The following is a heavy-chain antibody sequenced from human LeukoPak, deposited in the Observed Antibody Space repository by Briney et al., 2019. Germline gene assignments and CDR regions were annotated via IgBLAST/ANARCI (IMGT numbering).Heavy chain of an antibody. CDR1: GFTFSTYA. Sequence: GGSLRLSCAASGFTFSTYAMHWVRQAPGKGLEWVALLSSDGITKFYADSVKGRFTISRDNSKNTVYLQMNSLRAEDTAMYYRARGLYNRGWYIWDYWGQGTLVTVSS. CDR3: ARGLYNRGWYIWDY. D-gene: IGHD6-19*01. CDR2: LSSDGITK. V-gene: IGHV3-30-3*01. J-gene: IGHJ4*02.